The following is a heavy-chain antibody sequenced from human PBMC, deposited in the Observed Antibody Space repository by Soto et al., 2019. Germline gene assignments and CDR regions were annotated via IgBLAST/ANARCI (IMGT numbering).Heavy chain of an antibody. Sequence: PSQTLSLTCAISGDSVSGNSAAWNWIRQSPSRGLEWLGRTYYRSRWYNDYAVSVNSRITVTPDTSKNQFSLHLNSVTPEDTAVYYCARELPYYVSSDRYLDYWGQGALVTVSS. CDR1: GDSVSGNSAA. V-gene: IGHV6-1*01. D-gene: IGHD3-16*01. J-gene: IGHJ4*02. CDR3: ARELPYYVSSDRYLDY. CDR2: TYYRSRWYN.